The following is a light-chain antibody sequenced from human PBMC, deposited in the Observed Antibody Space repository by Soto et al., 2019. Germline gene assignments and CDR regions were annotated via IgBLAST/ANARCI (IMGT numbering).Light chain of an antibody. V-gene: IGLV1-44*01. CDR1: NSNIGSNA. CDR2: DDN. CDR3: AAWDDSPYGNF. J-gene: IGLJ1*01. Sequence: QSVLTQPPSVSGTPGQRVIISCSGSNSNIGSNAVHWYQQLPGAAPKLLIDDDNQRPSGVPDRFSGSKSGTSASLAISGLRSEDEADYYCAAWDDSPYGNFFGTGTKLTVL.